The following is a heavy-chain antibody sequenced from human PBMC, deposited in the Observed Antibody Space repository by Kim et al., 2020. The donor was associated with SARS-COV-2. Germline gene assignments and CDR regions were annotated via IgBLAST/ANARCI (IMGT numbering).Heavy chain of an antibody. CDR1: GDSVTSYY. V-gene: IGHV4-59*02. J-gene: IGHJ4*02. CDR2: VFNAGST. CDR3: ARGNYATSFDY. Sequence: SETLSLTCSVSGDSVTSYYWSWIRQPPGKGLEWIGYVFNAGSTKYSPSLKSRVSISADTSKNQFFLRLSSVTSADTAVYYCARGNYATSFDYWGQGTLVT. D-gene: IGHD1-7*01.